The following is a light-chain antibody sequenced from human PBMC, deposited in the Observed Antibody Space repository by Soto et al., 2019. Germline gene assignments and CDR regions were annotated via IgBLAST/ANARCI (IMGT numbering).Light chain of an antibody. CDR2: AAS. Sequence: DIQMTQSPSSLSASVGDRVTISCRTSQSISYYLNWYQQKPGRAPKVLIYAASSLQSGVPSRFSGSGSGTDFTLTISSLQSEDFATYYCQQGYSSPLTFGGGTKVEIK. J-gene: IGKJ4*01. CDR3: QQGYSSPLT. V-gene: IGKV1-39*01. CDR1: QSISYY.